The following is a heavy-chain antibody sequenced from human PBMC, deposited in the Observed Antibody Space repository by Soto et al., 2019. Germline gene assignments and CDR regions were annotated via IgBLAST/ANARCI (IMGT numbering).Heavy chain of an antibody. CDR2: IVPIFDTA. V-gene: IGHV1-69*06. D-gene: IGHD2-2*01. CDR1: GGTFSSYA. Sequence: QVQLVQSGAEVKKPGSSVKVSCKSSGGTFSSYAISWVRQAPGQGLEWMGGIVPIFDTADYAQRFQGRVTIPADKSTSTAYMELSSLRSEDTAVYYCARGGGGYCSSTSCYRSMDVWGQGTTVTVSS. CDR3: ARGGGGYCSSTSCYRSMDV. J-gene: IGHJ6*02.